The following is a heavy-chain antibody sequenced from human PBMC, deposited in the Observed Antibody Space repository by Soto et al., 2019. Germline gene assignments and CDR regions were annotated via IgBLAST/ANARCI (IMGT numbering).Heavy chain of an antibody. D-gene: IGHD2-8*01. Sequence: SETLSLTCTVSGGSVSSGSYYWSWIRQPPGKGLEWIGYIYYSGSTNYNPSLKSRVTISVDTSKNQFSLKLSSVTAADTAVYYCARTQYCTNGVCYIPHYYYYGMDVWGQGTTVTVSS. CDR3: ARTQYCTNGVCYIPHYYYYGMDV. V-gene: IGHV4-61*01. CDR1: GGSVSSGSYY. J-gene: IGHJ6*02. CDR2: IYYSGST.